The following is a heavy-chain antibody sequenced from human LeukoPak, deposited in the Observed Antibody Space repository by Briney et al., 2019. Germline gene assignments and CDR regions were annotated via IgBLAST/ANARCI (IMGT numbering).Heavy chain of an antibody. V-gene: IGHV1-18*01. CDR2: ISAYNGNT. J-gene: IGHJ5*02. D-gene: IGHD5-24*01. CDR3: ARDQFWFDP. CDR1: EGTFSSYA. Sequence: ASVKVSCKASEGTFSSYAISWVRQAPGQGLEWMGGISAYNGNTNYAQKLQGRVTMTTDTSTSTAYMELRSLRSDDTAVYYCARDQFWFDPWGQGTLVTVSS.